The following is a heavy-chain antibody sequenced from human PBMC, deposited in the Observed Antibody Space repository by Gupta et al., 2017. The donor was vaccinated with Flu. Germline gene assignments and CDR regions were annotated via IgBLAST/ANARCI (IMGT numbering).Heavy chain of an antibody. CDR2: ITSYVEHT. Sequence: QIHLVQSGAEVKKPGASVKVSCKASGYTFNIYGIGWGRQAPGQGLEWLGWITSYVEHTTYAQKFQDRLTLTTDTSTSTAYMELRSLMSDDTAVYYCARDLLPYYDIMTGQLGGDYWGQGTLVTVSS. CDR1: GYTFNIYG. V-gene: IGHV1-18*01. D-gene: IGHD3-9*01. CDR3: ARDLLPYYDIMTGQLGGDY. J-gene: IGHJ4*02.